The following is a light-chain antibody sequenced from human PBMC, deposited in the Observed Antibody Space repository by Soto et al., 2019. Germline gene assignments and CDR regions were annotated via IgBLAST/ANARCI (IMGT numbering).Light chain of an antibody. V-gene: IGKV3-20*01. J-gene: IGKJ1*01. CDR1: QSVSDTY. CDR2: GAS. CDR3: QFGTLVWT. Sequence: EIGLTQSPGTLSLSPGERATLSCRASQSVSDTYLAWYQQKPGQPPRLLIYGASNRATGIPDRFSGSGSGTDFSLPVSRLEPEDFAVYYCQFGTLVWTFGQGTKVEIK.